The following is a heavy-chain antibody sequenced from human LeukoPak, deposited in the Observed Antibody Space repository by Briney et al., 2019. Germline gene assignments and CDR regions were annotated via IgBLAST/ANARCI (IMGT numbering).Heavy chain of an antibody. CDR1: GFSFSTYG. CDR2: IWNAGTNT. V-gene: IGHV3-33*01. CDR3: AGDTPPGGDYYFDY. J-gene: IGHJ4*02. D-gene: IGHD3-16*01. Sequence: GGSLRLSCAASGFSFSTYGMHWVRQAPGKGLEWVALIWNAGTNTYYADSVKGRFTISRDNTKNTLYLQMNSLRAEDTAVYYCAGDTPPGGDYYFDYWGQGTLVIVSS.